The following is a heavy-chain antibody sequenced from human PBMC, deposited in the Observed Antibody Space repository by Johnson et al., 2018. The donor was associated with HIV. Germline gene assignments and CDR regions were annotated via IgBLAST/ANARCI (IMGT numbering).Heavy chain of an antibody. Sequence: VQLVESGGGLIQPGGSLRLSCAASGFTVSSNYMSWVRQAPGKGLEWVSRTSTDWSRTTYADSVKGRFTISSDNAKNTLYLQMSGLRDDDTAVYYCVRDDYSFDIWRQGTMVTVSS. D-gene: IGHD4/OR15-4a*01. CDR2: TSTDWSRT. CDR1: GFTVSSNY. CDR3: VRDDYSFDI. V-gene: IGHV3-74*01. J-gene: IGHJ3*02.